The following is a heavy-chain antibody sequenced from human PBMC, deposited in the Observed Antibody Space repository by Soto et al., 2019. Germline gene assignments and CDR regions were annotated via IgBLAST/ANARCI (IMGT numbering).Heavy chain of an antibody. CDR1: GYTFTSYG. CDR3: ARDSWDTARDWLDP. J-gene: IGHJ5*02. D-gene: IGHD5-18*01. CDR2: ISAYNGNT. V-gene: IGHV1-18*04. Sequence: GASVKVSCKASGYTFTSYGISWVRQAPGQGLEWMGWISAYNGNTNYAQKLQGRVTMTTDTSTSTAYMELRSLRSDDTAVYYCARDSWDTARDWLDPWGQGTLVTVSS.